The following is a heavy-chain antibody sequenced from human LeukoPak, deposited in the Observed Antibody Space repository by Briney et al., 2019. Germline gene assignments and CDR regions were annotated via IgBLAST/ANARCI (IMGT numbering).Heavy chain of an antibody. J-gene: IGHJ5*02. V-gene: IGHV4-34*01. CDR3: WRDRDRRWCDP. CDR1: GGSFSGYY. D-gene: IGHD5-24*01. CDR2: INHSGST. Sequence: SETLSLTCTVYGGSFSGYYWSWLRQPPRRGVEWIGEINHSGSTNYNPSLKSRVTILVDKSKNQFFSMLSSVAAAGPAVFYLWRDRDRRWCDPWGQGTLVTVSS.